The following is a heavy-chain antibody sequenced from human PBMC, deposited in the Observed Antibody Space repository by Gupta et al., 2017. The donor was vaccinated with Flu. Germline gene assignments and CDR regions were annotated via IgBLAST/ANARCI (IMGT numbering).Heavy chain of an antibody. CDR1: GGSFSGYY. J-gene: IGHJ6*02. V-gene: IGHV4-34*01. D-gene: IGHD2-2*01. Sequence: QVQLQQWGAGLLKPSETLSLTCAVYGGSFSGYYWSWIRQPPGKGLEWIGEITHSASTNYNPSLKSRVTISVDTSKNQFSLKLSSVTAADTAVYYCARFPACRVGSSTSCYPSGGHRKPNNYYYYGMDVWGQGTTVTVSS. CDR2: ITHSAST. CDR3: ARFPACRVGSSTSCYPSGGHRKPNNYYYYGMDV.